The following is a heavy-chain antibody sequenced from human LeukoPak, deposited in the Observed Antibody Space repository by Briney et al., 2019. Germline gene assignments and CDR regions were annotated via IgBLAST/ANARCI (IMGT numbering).Heavy chain of an antibody. D-gene: IGHD2-21*02. CDR2: ISGSGGST. Sequence: AGGSLRLSCAASGFTFSSYAMSWVRQAPGKGLEWVSAISGSGGSTYYADSVKGRFTISRDNSKNTLYLQMNSLRSEDTAVYYCAKAHDSHTYYYMDVWGKGTTVTVS. CDR1: GFTFSSYA. V-gene: IGHV3-23*01. J-gene: IGHJ6*03. CDR3: AKAHDSHTYYYMDV.